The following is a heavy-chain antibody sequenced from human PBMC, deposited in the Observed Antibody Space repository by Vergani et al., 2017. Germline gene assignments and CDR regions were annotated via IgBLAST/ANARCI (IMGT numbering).Heavy chain of an antibody. CDR3: ARGLYTWAAAGKGGFDY. CDR1: GGSFSGYY. CDR2: INHSGST. V-gene: IGHV4-34*01. D-gene: IGHD6-13*01. Sequence: QVQLQQWGAGLLKPSETLSLTCAVYGGSFSGYYWSWIRQPPGKGLEWIGEINHSGSTNYNPSLKSRVTISVDTSKNQFSLKLSSVTAADTAVHYCARGLYTWAAAGKGGFDYWGQGTLVTVSS. J-gene: IGHJ4*02.